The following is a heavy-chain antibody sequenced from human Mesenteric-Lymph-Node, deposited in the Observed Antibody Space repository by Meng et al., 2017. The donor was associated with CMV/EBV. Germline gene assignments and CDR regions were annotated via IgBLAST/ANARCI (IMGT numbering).Heavy chain of an antibody. CDR3: ARYYYGSGSADY. CDR2: IYHSGST. V-gene: IGHV4-4*02. D-gene: IGHD3-10*01. CDR1: GGDISSSYW. Sequence: VVSGGDISSSYWWSWVRQPPGKGLEWIGEIYHSGSTNYNPSLKSRVTISVDTSKNQFSLKLSSVTAADTAVYYCARYYYGSGSADYWGQGTLVTVSS. J-gene: IGHJ4*02.